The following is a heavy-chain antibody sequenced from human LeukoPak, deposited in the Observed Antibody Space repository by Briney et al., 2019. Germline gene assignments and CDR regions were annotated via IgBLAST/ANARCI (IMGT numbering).Heavy chain of an antibody. V-gene: IGHV1-69*13. CDR1: GGTFSSYA. CDR2: IIPIFGTA. J-gene: IGHJ4*02. Sequence: ASVKVSCKASGGTFSSYAISWVRQAPGQGLEWMGGIIPIFGTANYAQKFQGRVTITADESTSTAYMELSSLRSEDTAVFYCARDKYDTWSRRGNFDSWGQGTLVIVSS. CDR3: ARDKYDTWSRRGNFDS. D-gene: IGHD3-3*01.